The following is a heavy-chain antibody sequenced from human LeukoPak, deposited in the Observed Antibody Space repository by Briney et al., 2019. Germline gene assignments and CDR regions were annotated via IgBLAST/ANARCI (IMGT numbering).Heavy chain of an antibody. J-gene: IGHJ4*02. V-gene: IGHV3-7*03. Sequence: GGSLRLSCAASGFTFSSYWMSWVRQAPGKGLEWVANIKHDEIEKYHVDSVKGRFTISRDNAKNSLYLQMNSLRAEDTAVYYCARDRRAVAGPFDYWGQGTLVTVSS. CDR3: ARDRRAVAGPFDY. D-gene: IGHD6-19*01. CDR1: GFTFSSYW. CDR2: IKHDEIEK.